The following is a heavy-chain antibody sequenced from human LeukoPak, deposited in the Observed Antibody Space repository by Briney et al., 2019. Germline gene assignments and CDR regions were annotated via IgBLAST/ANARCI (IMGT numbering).Heavy chain of an antibody. CDR2: NSAYNGNT. CDR1: GYTFTSYG. J-gene: IGHJ4*02. CDR3: ARDRYVHMVRGVIKLDY. D-gene: IGHD3-10*01. V-gene: IGHV1-18*01. Sequence: ASVKVSCKASGYTFTSYGISWVRQAPGQGLEWMGWNSAYNGNTNYAQKLQDRVTMTTDTSTTTAYMELRSLRSDDTAVYYCARDRYVHMVRGVIKLDYWGQGTLATVSS.